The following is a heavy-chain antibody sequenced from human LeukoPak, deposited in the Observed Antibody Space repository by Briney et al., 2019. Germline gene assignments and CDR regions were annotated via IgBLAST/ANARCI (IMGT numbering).Heavy chain of an antibody. V-gene: IGHV1-18*04. CDR2: ISAYNGNT. Sequence: GASVKVSCKASGYTFTGYYMHWVRQAPGQGLEWMGWISAYNGNTNYAQKLQGRVTMTTDTSTSTAYMELRSLRSDDTAVYYCASSENPDAFDIWGQGTMVTVSS. CDR3: ASSENPDAFDI. J-gene: IGHJ3*02. CDR1: GYTFTGYY.